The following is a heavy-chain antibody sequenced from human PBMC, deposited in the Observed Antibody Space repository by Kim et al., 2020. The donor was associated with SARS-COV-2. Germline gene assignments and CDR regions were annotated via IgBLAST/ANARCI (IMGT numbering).Heavy chain of an antibody. CDR2: DT. Sequence: DTRYSPSFQGQVTISADKSISTAYLQWSSLKASDSAMYYCARLYGGLDFWGQGTLVTVSS. D-gene: IGHD4-17*01. J-gene: IGHJ4*02. V-gene: IGHV5-51*01. CDR3: ARLYGGLDF.